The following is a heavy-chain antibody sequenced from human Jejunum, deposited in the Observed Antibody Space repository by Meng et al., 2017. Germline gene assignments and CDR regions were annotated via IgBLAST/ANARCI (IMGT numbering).Heavy chain of an antibody. Sequence: QVHMVQAGTAANKPGAEGRDSCKTSGYSFKSYAINWVRQAPGHGLEWMVWISGYNRNTKYSEKFQDRLTMTVDTATATAYMDLRSLRSDDTAIYYCARNNGMLRLRDFDFWGQGALVTVSS. CDR3: ARNNGMLRLRDFDF. CDR2: ISGYNRNT. J-gene: IGHJ4*02. D-gene: IGHD4-17*01. CDR1: GYSFKSYA. V-gene: IGHV1-18*01.